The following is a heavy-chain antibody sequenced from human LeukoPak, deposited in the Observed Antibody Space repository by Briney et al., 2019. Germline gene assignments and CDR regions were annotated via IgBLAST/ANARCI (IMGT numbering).Heavy chain of an antibody. CDR3: AELGITMIGGV. J-gene: IGHJ6*04. Sequence: GGSLRLSCAASGFPFSNYNMNWVRQAPGKGLEWVSDISSGGSSINYADSVKGRFTISRDNAKNSLYLQMNSLRAEDTAVYYCAELGITMIGGVWGKGTTVTISS. CDR1: GFPFSNYN. CDR2: ISSGGSSI. V-gene: IGHV3-21*05. D-gene: IGHD3-10*02.